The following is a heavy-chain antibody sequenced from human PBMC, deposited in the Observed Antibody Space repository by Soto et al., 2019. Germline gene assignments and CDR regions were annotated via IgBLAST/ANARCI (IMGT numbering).Heavy chain of an antibody. V-gene: IGHV3-30*18. J-gene: IGHJ4*02. Sequence: GSLSLSCAASGFTFSSYGMHWVRQAPGKGLEWVAVISYDGSNKYYADSVKGRFTISRDNSKNTLYLQMNSLRAEDTAVYYCAKLYYYDSSGYSGVDYWGQGTLVTVSS. D-gene: IGHD3-22*01. CDR2: ISYDGSNK. CDR1: GFTFSSYG. CDR3: AKLYYYDSSGYSGVDY.